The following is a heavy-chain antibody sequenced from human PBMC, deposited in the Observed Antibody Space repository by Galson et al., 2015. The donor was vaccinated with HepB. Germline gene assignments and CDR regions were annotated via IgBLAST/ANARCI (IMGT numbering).Heavy chain of an antibody. Sequence: SVKVSCKASGYTLTGYYMHWVRQAPGQGLEWMGWINPNSGGTNYAQKFQGRVTMTRGTSISTAYMELSRLRSDDTAVYYCARGPRAAAGLSFDYWGQGTLVTVSS. CDR1: GYTLTGYY. V-gene: IGHV1-2*02. J-gene: IGHJ4*02. CDR3: ARGPRAAAGLSFDY. D-gene: IGHD6-13*01. CDR2: INPNSGGT.